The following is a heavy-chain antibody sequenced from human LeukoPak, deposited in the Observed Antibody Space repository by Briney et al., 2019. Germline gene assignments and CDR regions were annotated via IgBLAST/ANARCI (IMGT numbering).Heavy chain of an antibody. CDR2: IYHSGST. CDR1: GYSISSGYY. J-gene: IGHJ4*02. D-gene: IGHD1-26*01. V-gene: IGHV4-38-2*02. Sequence: SETLSLTCTVSGYSISSGYYWGWIRQPPGKGLEWIGSIYHSGSTYYNPSLKSRVTISVDTSKNQFSLKLSSVTAADTAVYYCAREIGSTSDYWGQGTLVTVSS. CDR3: AREIGSTSDY.